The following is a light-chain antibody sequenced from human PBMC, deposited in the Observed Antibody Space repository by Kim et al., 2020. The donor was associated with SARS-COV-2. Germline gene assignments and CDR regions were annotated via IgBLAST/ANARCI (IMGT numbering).Light chain of an antibody. Sequence: QRVTISCSGSRSDIGSNTVNWYQHLPGTAPKLLIYSNNRRPSGVPDRFSGSKSDTSASLAISGLQSADEADYYCATWDESLNGPYVFGTGTKVTVL. J-gene: IGLJ1*01. CDR1: RSDIGSNT. CDR2: SNN. CDR3: ATWDESLNGPYV. V-gene: IGLV1-44*01.